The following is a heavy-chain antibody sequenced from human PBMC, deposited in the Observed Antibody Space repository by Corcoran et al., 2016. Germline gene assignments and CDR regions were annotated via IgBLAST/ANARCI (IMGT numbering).Heavy chain of an antibody. CDR3: AKENTSGQFDY. CDR1: GFTFDDYT. CDR2: ISWDGVST. J-gene: IGHJ4*02. V-gene: IGHV3-43*01. Sequence: EVQLVESGGVVVQPGGSLRLSCAASGFTFDDYTMHWVRQAPGNGLEWVSLISWDGVSTYYADSVKGRFTISRDNSKNSLYLQMNSLRTEDTVLYYCAKENTSGQFDYWGQGTLVTVSS. D-gene: IGHD3-22*01.